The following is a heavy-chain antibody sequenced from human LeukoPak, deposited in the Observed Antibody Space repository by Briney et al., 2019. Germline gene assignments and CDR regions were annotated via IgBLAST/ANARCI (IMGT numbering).Heavy chain of an antibody. CDR3: ARDLHRGLHYDILTAVGGDYGMDV. CDR2: IYSDGST. J-gene: IGHJ6*02. CDR1: GFTISSNY. D-gene: IGHD3-9*01. Sequence: PGGSLRLSCAASGFTISSNYMSWVRQAPGKGLEWVSVIYSDGSTYYADSVKGRFTISRDNSKNTLYLQMNSLRAEDTAVYYCARDLHRGLHYDILTAVGGDYGMDVWGQGTTVTVSS. V-gene: IGHV3-66*01.